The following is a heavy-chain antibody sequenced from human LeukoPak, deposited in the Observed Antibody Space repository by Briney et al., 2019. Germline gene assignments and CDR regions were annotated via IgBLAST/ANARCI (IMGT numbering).Heavy chain of an antibody. CDR2: INHSGST. J-gene: IGHJ4*02. CDR1: GGSFSGYY. D-gene: IGHD5-18*01. CDR3: AREVSSTAIINY. Sequence: SETLSLTCAVYGGSFSGYYWSWIRQPPGKGLEWIGEINHSGSTNYNPSLKSRVTISVDMSKNQFSLKLSSVTAADTAVYYCAREVSSTAIINYWGQGTLVTVSS. V-gene: IGHV4-34*01.